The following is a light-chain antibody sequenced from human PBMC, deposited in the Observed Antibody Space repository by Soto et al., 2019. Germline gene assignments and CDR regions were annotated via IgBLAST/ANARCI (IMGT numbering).Light chain of an antibody. CDR2: GST. Sequence: EIVMTQSRSSLSVSPGERAIVSCRASQSVVSNLAWYQQKPGQAPRLLIYGSTTRATGIPARFSGRWSETEITLTISSLQSEDFAFYYGLQYNNWPYTFGQGTKLEIK. CDR3: LQYNNWPYT. V-gene: IGKV3-15*01. CDR1: QSVVSN. J-gene: IGKJ2*01.